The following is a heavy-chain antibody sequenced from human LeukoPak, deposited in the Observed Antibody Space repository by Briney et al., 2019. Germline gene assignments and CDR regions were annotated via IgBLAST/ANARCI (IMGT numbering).Heavy chain of an antibody. Sequence: PGGSLRLSCAASGFTFSDYYMSWIRQAPGKGLEWISYISSSGTTMFYADSVKGRFTISRDNAKNSLYLQMNSLRAEDTAVYYCASRFTAGSSGVVDYWGQGTLVTVSS. V-gene: IGHV3-11*04. CDR2: ISSSGTTM. CDR1: GFTFSDYY. J-gene: IGHJ4*02. D-gene: IGHD2-15*01. CDR3: ASRFTAGSSGVVDY.